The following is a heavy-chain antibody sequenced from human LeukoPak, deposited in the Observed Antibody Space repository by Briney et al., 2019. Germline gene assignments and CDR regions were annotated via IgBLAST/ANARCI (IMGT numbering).Heavy chain of an antibody. D-gene: IGHD6-13*01. CDR1: GFTLSIYS. Sequence: GGSLRLSCAASGFTLSIYSMNWVRQAPGKGLEWVSSISESSTYKYYADSVKGRFTISRDNAKNSLYLQMSSLRAEDTAVYYCARDPAAGTPPGYWGQGTLVTVSS. V-gene: IGHV3-21*01. J-gene: IGHJ4*02. CDR2: ISESSTYK. CDR3: ARDPAAGTPPGY.